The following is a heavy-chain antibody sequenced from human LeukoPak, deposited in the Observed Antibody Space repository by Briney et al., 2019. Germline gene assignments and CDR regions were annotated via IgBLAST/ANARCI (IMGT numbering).Heavy chain of an antibody. V-gene: IGHV3-23*01. D-gene: IGHD3/OR15-3a*01. J-gene: IGHJ4*02. CDR1: GFILSNHA. Sequence: PGGSLRLSCAASGFILSNHAMTRVRQAPGRGLEWVSVISGSDGSTYYADSVQGRFTISRDNSKNTLYLQMISLRVEDTAVYYCATSYYDFWTPYSAHWGQGTLVTVSS. CDR3: ATSYYDFWTPYSAH. CDR2: ISGSDGST.